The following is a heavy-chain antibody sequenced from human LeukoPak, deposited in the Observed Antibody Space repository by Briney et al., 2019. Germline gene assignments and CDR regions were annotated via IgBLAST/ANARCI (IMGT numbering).Heavy chain of an antibody. CDR2: ISNNGGYT. D-gene: IGHD2-15*01. CDR1: GFTFSSHA. V-gene: IGHV3-23*01. Sequence: GGSLRLSCAASGFTFSSHALIWLRQTPRKGLEWVSAISNNGGYTYYADSVQGRFTISRDNSKSTLCLQLNSLRAEDTAVYYCAKQLGYCSDGSCYFPYWGQGTLVTVSS. J-gene: IGHJ4*02. CDR3: AKQLGYCSDGSCYFPY.